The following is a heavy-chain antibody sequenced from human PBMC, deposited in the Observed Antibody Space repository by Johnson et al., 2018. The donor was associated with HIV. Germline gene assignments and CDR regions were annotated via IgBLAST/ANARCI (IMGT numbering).Heavy chain of an antibody. J-gene: IGHJ3*02. V-gene: IGHV3-30-3*01. Sequence: QVQLVESGGGLIQPGGSLRLSCAASGFTVSSNYMSWVRQAPGKVLEWVALISYDGSNKYYADSVKGRFTISRDNSKNTLYLQMNSLRAEDTAGYYCARELSGDAFDIWGQGTMVTVS. CDR1: GFTVSSNY. D-gene: IGHD1-26*01. CDR2: ISYDGSNK. CDR3: ARELSGDAFDI.